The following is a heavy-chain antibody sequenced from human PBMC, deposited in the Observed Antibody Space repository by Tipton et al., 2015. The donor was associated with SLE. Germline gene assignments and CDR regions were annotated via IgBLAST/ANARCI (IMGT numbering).Heavy chain of an antibody. CDR2: ISSSGSTI. Sequence: SLRLSCAASGFTFSSYWMHWVRQAPGKGLEWVSYISSSGSTIYYADSVKGRFTISRDNAKNSLYLQMNSLRAEDTAVYYCARDLSLEWSYYGMDVWGQGTTVTVSS. V-gene: IGHV3-48*03. CDR1: GFTFSSYW. J-gene: IGHJ6*02. D-gene: IGHD3-3*01. CDR3: ARDLSLEWSYYGMDV.